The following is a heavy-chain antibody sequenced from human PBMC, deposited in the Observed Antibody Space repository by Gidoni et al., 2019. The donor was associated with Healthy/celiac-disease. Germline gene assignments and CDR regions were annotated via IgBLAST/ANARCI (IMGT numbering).Heavy chain of an antibody. J-gene: IGHJ4*02. CDR2: IDWDDDK. D-gene: IGHD3-3*02. V-gene: IGHV2-70*04. Sequence: VTLKESGPALVKPTQTLTLTCTFSGFSLSTSGMRMSWSRQPPGKALALLARIDWDDDKFYSTSLKTRLTISKDTSKNQVVLTMTNMDPVDTATYYCAGIAAFFDYWGQGTLVTVSS. CDR1: GFSLSTSGMR. CDR3: AGIAAFFDY.